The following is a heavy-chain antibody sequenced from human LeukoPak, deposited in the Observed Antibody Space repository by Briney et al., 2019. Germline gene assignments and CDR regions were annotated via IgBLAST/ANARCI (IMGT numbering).Heavy chain of an antibody. V-gene: IGHV3-30*02. CDR2: IQSDGTTE. CDR3: ARASVGYYGSGSGDAFDI. Sequence: GGSLRLSCAASGFTFSNFAMHWVRQAPGKGLEWVAFIQSDGTTENYADSVKGRFTLSRDNSKNTLFLQMNSLRAEDTAVYYCARASVGYYGSGSGDAFDIWGQGTMVTVSS. D-gene: IGHD3-10*01. CDR1: GFTFSNFA. J-gene: IGHJ3*02.